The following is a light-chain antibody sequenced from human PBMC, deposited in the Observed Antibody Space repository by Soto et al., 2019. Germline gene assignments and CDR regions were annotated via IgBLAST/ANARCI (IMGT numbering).Light chain of an antibody. J-gene: IGKJ3*01. CDR3: QQSYSTPSA. CDR1: QSISSY. V-gene: IGKV1-39*01. Sequence: DIQMTQSPSSLSAAVGDRVTITCRASQSISSYLNWYQQKPGKAPKLLIYAASSLQSGVPSRFSGSGSGTDFTLTISSLQPEDFATYYCQQSYSTPSAFXPGTKADIK. CDR2: AAS.